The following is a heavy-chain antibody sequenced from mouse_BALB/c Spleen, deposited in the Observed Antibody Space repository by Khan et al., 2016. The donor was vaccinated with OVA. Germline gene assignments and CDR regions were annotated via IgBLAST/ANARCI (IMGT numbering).Heavy chain of an antibody. CDR3: ARRNYFGYTFAY. J-gene: IGHJ3*01. D-gene: IGHD1-2*01. CDR2: ISPGSGDT. Sequence: QVQLQQSGAELARPGASVKLSCKASGYTFSDYYINWVKQRTGQGLEWIGEISPGSGDTYYNEKFKGKATLTADKSSRTAYMQPSGQTSEASAVYFCARRNYFGYTFAYGGQGTLVTVSA. CDR1: GYTFSDYY. V-gene: IGHV1-77*01.